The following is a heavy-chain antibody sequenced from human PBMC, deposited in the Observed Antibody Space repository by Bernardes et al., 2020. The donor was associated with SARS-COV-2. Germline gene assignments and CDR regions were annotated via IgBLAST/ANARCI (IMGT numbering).Heavy chain of an antibody. Sequence: GGSLRLSCAGSGFTFSRYWMHWVRQAPGKGLVWVSRMNEDGRTTNYADSVRGRFTVSRDNSKNTLYLQMNSLRADDTALYYCAKRTGGSGTYSFDYWGQGTLVSVSS. CDR2: MNEDGRTT. CDR3: AKRTGGSGTYSFDY. D-gene: IGHD3-10*01. V-gene: IGHV3-74*01. CDR1: GFTFSRYW. J-gene: IGHJ4*02.